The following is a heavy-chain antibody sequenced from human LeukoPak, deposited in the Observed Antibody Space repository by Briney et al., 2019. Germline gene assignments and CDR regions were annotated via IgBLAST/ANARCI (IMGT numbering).Heavy chain of an antibody. CDR3: PREPASHFDY. J-gene: IGHJ4*02. V-gene: IGHV3-7*03. CDR2: IKLDGSEK. Sequence: GGSLSLSCVATRLTLSSYCMSGVRQAPGKGLQWVANIKLDGSEKYNVDSVKGGFTISRDNPKNTLYLHINRLTAEETAVFYCPREPASHFDYWGEGTVVAVS. CDR1: RLTLSSYC.